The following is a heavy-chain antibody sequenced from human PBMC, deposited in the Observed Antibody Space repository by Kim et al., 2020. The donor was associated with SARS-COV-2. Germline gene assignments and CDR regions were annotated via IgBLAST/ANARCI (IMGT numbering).Heavy chain of an antibody. V-gene: IGHV3-15*01. CDR1: GFTFSNAW. Sequence: GGSLRLSCAASGFTFSNAWMSWVRQAPGKGLEWVARIKSKTDGGTTDYAAPVQGSFTISRDDSKHTLYLQMISLKTQDTAVYYCTTRNSSRVGGYCGQGT. CDR3: TTRNSSRVGGY. CDR2: IKSKTDGGTT. J-gene: IGHJ1*01. D-gene: IGHD6-13*01.